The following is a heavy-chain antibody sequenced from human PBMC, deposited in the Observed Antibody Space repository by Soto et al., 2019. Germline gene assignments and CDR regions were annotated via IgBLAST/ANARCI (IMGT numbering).Heavy chain of an antibody. CDR1: GFTFSSYG. V-gene: IGHV3-33*01. D-gene: IGHD6-13*01. CDR3: ARDRGEAAGENWFDP. J-gene: IGHJ5*02. CDR2: IWYDGSNK. Sequence: QVQLVESGGGVVQPGRSLRLSCAASGFTFSSYGMHWVRQAPGKGLEWVAVIWYDGSNKYYADSVKGRFTISRDNSTNTLYLQMNSLRAEDTAVYYCARDRGEAAGENWFDPWGQGTPVTVSS.